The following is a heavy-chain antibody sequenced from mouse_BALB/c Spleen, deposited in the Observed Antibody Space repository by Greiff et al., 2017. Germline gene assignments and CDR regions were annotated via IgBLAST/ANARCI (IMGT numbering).Heavy chain of an antibody. CDR1: GYSITSDYA. J-gene: IGHJ4*01. CDR3: ARCYYGNSYYAMDY. V-gene: IGHV3-2*02. CDR2: ISYSGST. D-gene: IGHD2-1*01. Sequence: EVKLVESGPGLVKPSQSLSLTCTVTGYSITSDYAWNWIRQFPGNKLEWMGYISYSGSTSYNPSLKSRISITRDTSKNQFFLQLNSVTTEDTATYYCARCYYGNSYYAMDYWGQGTSVTVSS.